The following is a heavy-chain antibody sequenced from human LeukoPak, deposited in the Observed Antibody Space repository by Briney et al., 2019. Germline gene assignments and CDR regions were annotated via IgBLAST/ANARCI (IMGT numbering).Heavy chain of an antibody. Sequence: SETLSLTCTVPGGSISSGGYYWSWIRQHPGKGLEWIGYIYYSGSTYYNPSLKSRVTISVDTSKNQFSLKLSSVTAADTAVYYCARVDLQNAFDIWGQGTVVTVSS. CDR2: IYYSGST. V-gene: IGHV4-31*03. D-gene: IGHD3/OR15-3a*01. CDR3: ARVDLQNAFDI. CDR1: GGSISSGGYY. J-gene: IGHJ3*02.